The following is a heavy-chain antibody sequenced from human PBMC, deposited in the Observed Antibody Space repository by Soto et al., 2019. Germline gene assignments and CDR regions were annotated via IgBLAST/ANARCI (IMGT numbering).Heavy chain of an antibody. CDR1: GGTFSSYA. D-gene: IGHD3-10*01. Sequence: QVQLVQSGAEVKKPGSSVKVSCKASGGTFSSYAISWVRQAPGQGLEWMGGIIPIFGTANYAQKFQGRVTSTADESTSTAYMELSSLRSEDTAVYYCARDRTRQVGWLSGYDAFDIWGQGTMVTVSS. V-gene: IGHV1-69*01. J-gene: IGHJ3*02. CDR3: ARDRTRQVGWLSGYDAFDI. CDR2: IIPIFGTA.